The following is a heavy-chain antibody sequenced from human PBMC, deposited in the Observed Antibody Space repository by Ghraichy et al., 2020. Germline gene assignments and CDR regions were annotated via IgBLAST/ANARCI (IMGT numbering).Heavy chain of an antibody. CDR1: GFPFSSYA. D-gene: IGHD6-13*01. J-gene: IGHJ4*02. CDR3: AKVSQQLVTTFDD. Sequence: GGSLRLSCAASGFPFSSYAISWVRQAPGKGLEWVSGISRSNGSTYYADSVKGRFTISRDIAKNTLHLEMNSLRAEDTAVYFCAKVSQQLVTTFDDWGQGTLVTVSS. CDR2: ISRSNGST. V-gene: IGHV3-23*01.